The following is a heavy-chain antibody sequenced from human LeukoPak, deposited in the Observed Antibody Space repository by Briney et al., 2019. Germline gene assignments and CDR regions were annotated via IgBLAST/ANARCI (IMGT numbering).Heavy chain of an antibody. CDR2: IRYDGSNK. D-gene: IGHD2-21*02. J-gene: IGHJ3*01. CDR3: AREMVTDAFDV. CDR1: GFTFSSYG. V-gene: IGHV3-33*01. Sequence: GRSLRLSCAASGFTFSSYGMHWVRQAPGKGLEWVAFIRYDGSNKYYADSVKGRFTISRGNTENSLHLHMNSLRAEDTAIYYCAREMVTDAFDVWGQGTMVTVSS.